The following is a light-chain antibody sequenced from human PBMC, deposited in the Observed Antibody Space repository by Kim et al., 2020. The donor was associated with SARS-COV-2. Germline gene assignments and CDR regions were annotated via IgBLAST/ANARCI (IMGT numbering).Light chain of an antibody. V-gene: IGKV1-9*01. Sequence: DIQLTQSPFFLSASVGDRVTITCRASQGISSYLAWYQQKPGKAPKLLIYAASTLQSGVPSRFSGSGSGTEFTLTISSLQPEDFATYYCQQLNSYPRLTFGGGTELEI. CDR2: AAS. CDR3: QQLNSYPRLT. J-gene: IGKJ4*01. CDR1: QGISSY.